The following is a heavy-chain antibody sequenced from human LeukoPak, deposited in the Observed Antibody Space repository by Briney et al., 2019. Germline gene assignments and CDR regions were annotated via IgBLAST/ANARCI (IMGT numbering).Heavy chain of an antibody. D-gene: IGHD4-17*01. CDR3: ARDYGDIPPDWYYDL. J-gene: IGHJ2*01. CDR1: GGSISSSY. CDR2: IYYTGST. Sequence: ASETLSLTCTVSGGSISSSYWSWIRQPPGKGLGWIGYIYYTGSTTYNPSLKSRVTISVDTSKNQFSLKLRSVTAADTAVYYCARDYGDIPPDWYYDLWGRGTLVTASS. V-gene: IGHV4-59*01.